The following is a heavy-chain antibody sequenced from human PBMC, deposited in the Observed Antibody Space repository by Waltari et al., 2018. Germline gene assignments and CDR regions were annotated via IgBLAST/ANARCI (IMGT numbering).Heavy chain of an antibody. D-gene: IGHD5-12*01. CDR3: ARESSATDYYMDV. V-gene: IGHV4-38-2*02. J-gene: IGHJ6*03. CDR2: ICHSGST. CDR1: AYSISSTYC. Sequence: QVQLQESGPGLVKPSEALSLTCAVSAYSISSTYCWGWIRQPPGKGLEWIGRICHSGSTYYNPTLKRRVSISVDTSKNQFSLKLSSVTAADTAGYYCARESSATDYYMDVWGKGTTVTVSS.